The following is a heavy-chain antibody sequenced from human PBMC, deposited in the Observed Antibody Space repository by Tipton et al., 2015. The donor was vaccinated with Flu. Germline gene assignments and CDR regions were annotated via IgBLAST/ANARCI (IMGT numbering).Heavy chain of an antibody. Sequence: TLSLTCAVYGGSFSGYYWSWIRQPPGKGLEWIGEINHSGSTNYNPSLKSRVTISVDTSKNQFSLKLSSVTAADTAVYYCARKGMVRGVMMKRLTGFDYWGQGTLVTVSS. V-gene: IGHV4-34*01. CDR1: GGSFSGYY. CDR2: INHSGST. J-gene: IGHJ4*02. D-gene: IGHD3-10*01. CDR3: ARKGMVRGVMMKRLTGFDY.